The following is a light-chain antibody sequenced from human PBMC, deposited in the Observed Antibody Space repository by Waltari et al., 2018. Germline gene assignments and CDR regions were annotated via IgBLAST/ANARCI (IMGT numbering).Light chain of an antibody. CDR1: GNAFQF. J-gene: IGKJ4*02. Sequence: EIVLTQSPATLSLSPGERPNLSCRARGNAFQFVSWYQQRPGQAPRLLISDATTRATAVPDRFDAFGSGTDFTLTISSQEPEDFAVYYCQQRNDWPVTFGGGTRVEIK. CDR2: DAT. V-gene: IGKV3-11*01. CDR3: QQRNDWPVT.